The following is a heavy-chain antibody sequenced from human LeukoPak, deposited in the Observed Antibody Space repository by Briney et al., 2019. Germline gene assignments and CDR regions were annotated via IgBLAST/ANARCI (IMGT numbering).Heavy chain of an antibody. J-gene: IGHJ4*02. Sequence: SETLSLTCTVSGVSIFSSYWNWVRRPPGKGLEWIGYVHYSGSTNYNPSLKSRVTISVDTSKSQFSLKLSSATAADTAVYYCATGRSIRYFDYWGQGTLLTVSS. CDR1: GVSIFSSY. CDR3: ATGRSIRYFDY. CDR2: VHYSGST. V-gene: IGHV4-59*12. D-gene: IGHD3-9*01.